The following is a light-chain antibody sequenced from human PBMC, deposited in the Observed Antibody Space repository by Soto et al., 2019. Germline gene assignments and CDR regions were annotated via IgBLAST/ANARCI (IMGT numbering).Light chain of an antibody. V-gene: IGKV1-39*01. CDR2: AAS. CDR3: QQSYSSPPT. CDR1: QSISNH. Sequence: DIHMTQSPTSLSASVEDRVIITCRASQSISNHLNWYQQKPVKAPKLLIFAASSLQSGVPSRFSGSRSGPDFTLTISSLQPEDFATYYCQQSYSSPPTFGQGSKADIK. J-gene: IGKJ1*01.